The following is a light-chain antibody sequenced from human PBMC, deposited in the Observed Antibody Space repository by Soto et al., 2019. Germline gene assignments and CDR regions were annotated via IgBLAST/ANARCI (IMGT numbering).Light chain of an antibody. CDR1: SSDVGGYNF. Sequence: QSVLTQPPSASGSPGQSVTISCTGTSSDVGGYNFVSWYQQHPGKAPKLIIYEVTKRPSGVPDRFSGSKSGNTASLTISGLQSAVERYYYCTSYTSRSTLYVFGTGTKVTVL. J-gene: IGLJ1*01. CDR2: EVT. CDR3: TSYTSRSTLYV. V-gene: IGLV2-8*01.